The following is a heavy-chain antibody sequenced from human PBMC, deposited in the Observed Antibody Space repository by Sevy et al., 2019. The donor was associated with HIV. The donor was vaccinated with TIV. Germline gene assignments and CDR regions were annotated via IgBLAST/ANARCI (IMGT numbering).Heavy chain of an antibody. J-gene: IGHJ4*02. CDR2: IYSDGKT. CDR3: AGWSSAWTLFDY. Sequence: GGSLRLSCAASGFTVSRNYMSWVRQAPGKGLEWDSVIYSDGKTFYADSVQDRFTISRDNSKNTLYLQMNSLRAEDTAVYYSAGWSSAWTLFDYWGQGTLVTVSS. CDR1: GFTVSRNY. D-gene: IGHD6-19*01. V-gene: IGHV3-66*01.